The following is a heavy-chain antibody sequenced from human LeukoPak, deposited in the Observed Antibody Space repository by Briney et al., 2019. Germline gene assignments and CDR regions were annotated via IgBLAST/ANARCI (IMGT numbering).Heavy chain of an antibody. CDR3: ARALYGDYYFDY. Sequence: SETLSLTCGVYGVSFSCYYWSWLRQPPGKGLEGIGEITHSGSTNYNPSLKSRVTVSVDTSKNQFSLRLSSVTAADTAVYYCARALYGDYYFDYWGQGTLVTVSS. CDR1: GVSFSCYY. J-gene: IGHJ4*02. V-gene: IGHV4-34*01. CDR2: ITHSGST. D-gene: IGHD4-17*01.